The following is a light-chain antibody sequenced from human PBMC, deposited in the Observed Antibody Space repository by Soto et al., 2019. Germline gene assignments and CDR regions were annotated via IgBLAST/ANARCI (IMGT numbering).Light chain of an antibody. J-gene: IGLJ1*01. V-gene: IGLV2-23*01. CDR1: SSDVGSYNL. CDR2: EDS. CDR3: CSYADSSTYV. Sequence: QSALTQPASVSGSPGQSITISCTGTSSDVGSYNLVSWYQQHPGKAPKLIIYEDSKRPSGVSNRFSGSKSGNTASLTISGLQTEDEAVYYCCSYADSSTYVFGTGTKLTVL.